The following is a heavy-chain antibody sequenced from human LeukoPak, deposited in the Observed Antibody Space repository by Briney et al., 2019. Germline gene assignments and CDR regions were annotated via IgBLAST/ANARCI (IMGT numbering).Heavy chain of an antibody. CDR1: GGSISSGDYY. Sequence: SQTLSLTCTVSGGSISSGDYYWSWIRQPPGKGLEWIGYIYYSGSTYYNPSLKSRVTISVDTSKNQFSLKLSSGTAADTAVYYCARSELDNSSSPIEDYYYYYYMDVWGKGTTVTVSS. D-gene: IGHD6-6*01. V-gene: IGHV4-30-4*08. J-gene: IGHJ6*03. CDR2: IYYSGST. CDR3: ARSELDNSSSPIEDYYYYYYMDV.